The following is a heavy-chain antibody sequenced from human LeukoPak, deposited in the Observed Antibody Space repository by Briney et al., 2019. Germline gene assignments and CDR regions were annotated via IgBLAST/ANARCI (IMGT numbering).Heavy chain of an antibody. D-gene: IGHD4-11*01. Sequence: GGSLRLSCAASGFTFTDYYMNWVRQAPGKGLERVSYISSSSSYTNYADSVKGRFTISRDNAKNSLYLQMNSLRAEDTSVYYCARRLTSHYGMDVWGQGTTVTVAS. J-gene: IGHJ6*02. CDR1: GFTFTDYY. V-gene: IGHV3-11*06. CDR2: ISSSSSYT. CDR3: ARRLTSHYGMDV.